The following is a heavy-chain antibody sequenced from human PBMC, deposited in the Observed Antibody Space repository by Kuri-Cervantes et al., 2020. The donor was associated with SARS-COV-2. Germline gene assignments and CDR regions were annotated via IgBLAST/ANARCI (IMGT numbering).Heavy chain of an antibody. Sequence: GGSLRLSCKASGYTFTSYGISWVRQAPGQGLEWMGWISAYNGNTNYAQKLQGRVTMTTDTSTSTAYMELRSLRSDDTAVYYCARNTRSGWYRIDYWGQGTLVTVSS. J-gene: IGHJ4*02. CDR3: ARNTRSGWYRIDY. V-gene: IGHV1-18*01. CDR1: GYTFTSYG. CDR2: ISAYNGNT. D-gene: IGHD6-19*01.